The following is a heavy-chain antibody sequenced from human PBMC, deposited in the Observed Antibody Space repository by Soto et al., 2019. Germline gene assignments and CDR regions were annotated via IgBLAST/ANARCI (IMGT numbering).Heavy chain of an antibody. J-gene: IGHJ5*01. Sequence: GGSLRLSCAASGFTFSTYWIHWVRQAPGKGLVWVSRINGDGSSTSYTDSVKGRFTISRDDSKSIAYLQMNSLKTEDTAVYYCTRAGDGYSTYNWFDSWGQGTLVTVSS. CDR3: TRAGDGYSTYNWFDS. V-gene: IGHV3-74*01. CDR1: GFTFSTYW. CDR2: INGDGSST. D-gene: IGHD5-18*01.